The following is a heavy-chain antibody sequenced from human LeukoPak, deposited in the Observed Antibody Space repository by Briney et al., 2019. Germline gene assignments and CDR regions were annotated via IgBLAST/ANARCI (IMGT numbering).Heavy chain of an antibody. CDR1: GYTFASYY. J-gene: IGHJ4*02. CDR2: INPSGGST. CDR3: ARVMSGYDSSGYSSKMFDY. V-gene: IGHV1-46*01. D-gene: IGHD3-22*01. Sequence: ASVKVSCKASGYTFASYYMHWVRQAPGQGLEWMGIINPSGGSTSYAQKFQGRVTMNRDTSTSTVYMELSSLRSEDTAVYYCARVMSGYDSSGYSSKMFDYWGQGTLVTVSS.